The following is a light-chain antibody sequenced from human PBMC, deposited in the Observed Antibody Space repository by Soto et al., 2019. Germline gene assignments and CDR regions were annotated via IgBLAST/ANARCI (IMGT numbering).Light chain of an antibody. V-gene: IGLV1-40*01. Sequence: QAVVTQSPSVSGAPGQRVSISCTGSSSNIGAGYDVHWYQQLPGAAPELVIYDDTNRPSGVPARFSGSKSGTSASLAITGLQAEDEADYYCAAWDDSLNGVVFGGGTKLTVL. CDR2: DDT. CDR3: AAWDDSLNGVV. J-gene: IGLJ2*01. CDR1: SSNIGAGYD.